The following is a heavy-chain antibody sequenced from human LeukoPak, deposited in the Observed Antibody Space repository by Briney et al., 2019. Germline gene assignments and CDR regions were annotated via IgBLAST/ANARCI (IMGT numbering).Heavy chain of an antibody. D-gene: IGHD6-13*01. V-gene: IGHV1-69*01. CDR1: GGTFSSYA. CDR3: ARLNKGSSSWYWGYNWFDP. J-gene: IGHJ5*02. CDR2: IIPIFGTA. Sequence: SVKVSCKASGGTFSSYAISWVRQAPGQGLEWMGGIIPIFGTANYAQKFQGRVTITADESTSTAYMELSSLRSEDTAVYYCARLNKGSSSWYWGYNWFDPWGQGTLVTVSS.